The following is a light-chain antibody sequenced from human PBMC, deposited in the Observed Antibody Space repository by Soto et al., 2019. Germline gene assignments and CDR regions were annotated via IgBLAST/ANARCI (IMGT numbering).Light chain of an antibody. CDR1: QSISSH. CDR2: AAS. CDR3: QQLTSNLGFT. J-gene: IGKJ3*01. Sequence: DIQMTQSPASLSASVGDRVSITCRASQSISSHLHWYQQKPGKAPNLLIYAASSLQSGVPSRFSGSASGTDFTLTISSLQPEDFATYYCQQLTSNLGFTFGPGTKVDI. V-gene: IGKV1-39*01.